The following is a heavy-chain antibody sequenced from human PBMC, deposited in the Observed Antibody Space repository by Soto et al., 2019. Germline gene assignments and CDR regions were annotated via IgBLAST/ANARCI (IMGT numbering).Heavy chain of an antibody. CDR2: IKQDGSEK. V-gene: IGHV3-7*01. Sequence: GGSLRLSCAASGFTFSNYWMSWVRQAPGKGLEWVANIKQDGSEKYYEDSVKGRFTISSDNANNSLYLQMNSLRAEDTAVSFYARDGNPGDHPISRAFDIWGQGTMVTVSS. CDR1: GFTFSNYW. CDR3: ARDGNPGDHPISRAFDI. D-gene: IGHD7-27*01. J-gene: IGHJ3*02.